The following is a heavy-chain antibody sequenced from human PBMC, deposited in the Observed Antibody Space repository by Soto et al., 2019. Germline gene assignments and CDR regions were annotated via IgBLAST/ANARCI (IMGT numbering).Heavy chain of an antibody. CDR3: SREGGYCSGGSCYPSYGMDV. Sequence: QVQLQESGPGLVKPSQTLSLTCTVSGGSISSCGYYCSWIRQHPGKGLGWLGYIYYSGSTYYNPSLNRRVSISVDRSKAQYSLNLRFVTAADTAVYYCSREGGYCSGGSCYPSYGMDVWGQGTTVTVSS. D-gene: IGHD2-15*01. V-gene: IGHV4-31*03. CDR2: IYYSGST. J-gene: IGHJ6*02. CDR1: GGSISSCGYY.